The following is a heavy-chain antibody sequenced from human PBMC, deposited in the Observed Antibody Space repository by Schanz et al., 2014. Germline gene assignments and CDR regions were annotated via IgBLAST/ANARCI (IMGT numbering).Heavy chain of an antibody. CDR2: IKEDGSVR. Sequence: EVQLVESGGGLVQPGGSLRLPCAASGFTLSDSWMTWVRQEPGKGLEWVANIKEDGSVRNHGASLEARFTISRDNAKKSLYLQLNSLRAEDTAVYYCARDSGWNALDIWGQGTVVTVSS. D-gene: IGHD1-1*01. J-gene: IGHJ3*02. V-gene: IGHV3-7*01. CDR3: ARDSGWNALDI. CDR1: GFTLSDSW.